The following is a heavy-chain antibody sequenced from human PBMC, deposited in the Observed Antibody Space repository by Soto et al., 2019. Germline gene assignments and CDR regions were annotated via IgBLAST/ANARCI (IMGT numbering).Heavy chain of an antibody. CDR2: ISYDGSNK. J-gene: IGHJ3*02. Sequence: GGSLRLSCAASGFTFSSYAMHWVRQAPGKGLEWVAVISYDGSNKYYADSVKGRFTISRDNSKNTLYLQMNSLRSEDTAVYYCARDGRVRGIRAFDIWGQGTMVTVSS. CDR1: GFTFSSYA. CDR3: ARDGRVRGIRAFDI. D-gene: IGHD3-10*01. V-gene: IGHV3-30-3*01.